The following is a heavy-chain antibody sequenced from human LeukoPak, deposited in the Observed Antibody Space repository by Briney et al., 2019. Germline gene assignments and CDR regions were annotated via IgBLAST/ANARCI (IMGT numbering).Heavy chain of an antibody. CDR3: ARDRGDYGSSDY. D-gene: IGHD2-21*02. V-gene: IGHV4-4*07. CDR1: SGSISSYY. Sequence: PSETLSLTCSVSSGSISSYYWSWIRQPAGKGLEWIGRIHSSGNTNYNPSLKSRVTMSVDTSKNQFSLKLSSVTATDTAVYYCARDRGDYGSSDYWGQGTLVTVSS. CDR2: IHSSGNT. J-gene: IGHJ4*02.